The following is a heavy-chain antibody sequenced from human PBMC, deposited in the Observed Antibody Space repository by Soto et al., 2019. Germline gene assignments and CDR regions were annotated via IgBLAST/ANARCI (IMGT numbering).Heavy chain of an antibody. V-gene: IGHV3-30-3*01. CDR3: ASSGHNRGFDY. Sequence: QVQLVESGGGVVQPGRSLRLSCAASGFTFSSYAMHWVRQAPGKGLEWVAVISYDGSNKYYADSVKGRFTISRDNSKNPLYLQMNSLRAEDTAVYYCASSGHNRGFDYWGQGTLVTVSS. CDR2: ISYDGSNK. D-gene: IGHD5-12*01. CDR1: GFTFSSYA. J-gene: IGHJ4*02.